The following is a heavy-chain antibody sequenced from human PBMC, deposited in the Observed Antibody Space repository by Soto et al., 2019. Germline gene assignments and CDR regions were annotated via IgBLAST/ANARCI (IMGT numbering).Heavy chain of an antibody. J-gene: IGHJ6*02. CDR3: ARVLYYGSGSYSPYGMDV. D-gene: IGHD3-10*01. V-gene: IGHV1-69*01. Sequence: QVQLVQSGAEVKKPGSSVKVSCKTSGVSFNNNGIGWVRQAPGHGLEWMGGVSPPFRTSNYARKFQGRISITTDASTGTVNLELSSLTSEDTAQYCCARVLYYGSGSYSPYGMDVWGQGTTVTVSS. CDR1: GVSFNNNG. CDR2: VSPPFRTS.